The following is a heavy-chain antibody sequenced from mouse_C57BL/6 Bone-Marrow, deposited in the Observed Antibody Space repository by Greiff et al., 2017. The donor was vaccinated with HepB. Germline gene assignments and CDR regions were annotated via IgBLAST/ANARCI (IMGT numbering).Heavy chain of an antibody. V-gene: IGHV1-20*01. D-gene: IGHD1-1*02. CDR1: GYSFTGYF. CDR3: ARYGYFDY. Sequence: EVQVVESGPELVKPGDSVKISCKASGYSFTGYFMNWVMQSHGKSLEWIGRINPYNGDTFYNQKFKGKATLTVDKSSSTAHMELRSLTSEDSAVYYCARYGYFDYWGQGTTLTVSS. CDR2: INPYNGDT. J-gene: IGHJ2*01.